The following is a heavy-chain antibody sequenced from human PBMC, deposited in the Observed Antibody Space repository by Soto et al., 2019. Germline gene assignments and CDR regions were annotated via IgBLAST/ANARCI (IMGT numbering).Heavy chain of an antibody. CDR2: IYYSGST. V-gene: IGHV4-59*01. CDR3: ARDTPRSGSYLGDAFDI. Sequence: SETLSLTCTVSGGSISSYYWSWIRQPPGKGLEWIGYIYYSGSTNYNPSLKSRVTISVDTSKNQFSLKLSSVTAADTAVYYCARDTPRSGSYLGDAFDIWGQGTMVTVSS. J-gene: IGHJ3*02. CDR1: GGSISSYY. D-gene: IGHD1-26*01.